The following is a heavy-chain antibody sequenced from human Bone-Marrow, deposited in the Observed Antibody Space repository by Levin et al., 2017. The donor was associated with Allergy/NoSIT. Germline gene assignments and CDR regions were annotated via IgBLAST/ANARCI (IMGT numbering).Heavy chain of an antibody. CDR1: GYTFTTYG. Sequence: ASVKVSCKASGYTFTTYGLTWVRQAPGQGLEWMGWVSAYSGNTNYALNLQDRVTMTTDTATKTAYMELTSLRSDDTAIYYCARGHFPYYYYGMDVWGRGASVVVSS. CDR2: VSAYSGNT. V-gene: IGHV1-18*01. J-gene: IGHJ6*02. CDR3: ARGHFPYYYYGMDV.